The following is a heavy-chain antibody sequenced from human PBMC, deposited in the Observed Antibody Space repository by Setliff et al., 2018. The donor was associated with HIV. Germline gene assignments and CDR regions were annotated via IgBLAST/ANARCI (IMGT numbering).Heavy chain of an antibody. V-gene: IGHV3-30*03. CDR1: GFTFSSYW. CDR2: LKFDGRNK. J-gene: IGHJ6*03. Sequence: GGSLRLSCAASGFTFSSYWMSWVRQAPGKGLGWVAVLKFDGRNKEYADSVKGRFTISRDNSKNTLYLQMNSLRAEDTAVYYCARDGAGQQLVPWNYYYYMDVWGKGTTVTVSS. D-gene: IGHD6-13*01. CDR3: ARDGAGQQLVPWNYYYYMDV.